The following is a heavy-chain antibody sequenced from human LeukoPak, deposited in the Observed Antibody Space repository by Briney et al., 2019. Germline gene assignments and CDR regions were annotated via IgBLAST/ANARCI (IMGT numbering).Heavy chain of an antibody. V-gene: IGHV1-69*04. CDR1: GYKFTSYA. CDR2: IIPILGIA. J-gene: IGHJ6*02. D-gene: IGHD5/OR15-5a*01. CDR3: ATCHPRCMDV. Sequence: SVKVSCKTSGYKFTSYAISWVRQAPGQGLEWMGRIIPILGIANYAQKFQGRVTITADKSTSTAYMELSSLRSEDTAVYYCATCHPRCMDVWGQGTTVTVSS.